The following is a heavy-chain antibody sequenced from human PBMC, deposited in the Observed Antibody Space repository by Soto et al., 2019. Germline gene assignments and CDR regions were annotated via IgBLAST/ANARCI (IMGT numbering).Heavy chain of an antibody. Sequence: GGSLRLSCAASGFTFSSYAMHWVRQAPGKGLEWVVVISYDGSNKYYADSVKGRFTISRDNSKNTLYLQMNSLRAEDTAVYYCARGGYRETPDAFDIWGQGTMVTVSS. V-gene: IGHV3-30*04. J-gene: IGHJ3*02. CDR1: GFTFSSYA. CDR2: ISYDGSNK. D-gene: IGHD6-25*01. CDR3: ARGGYRETPDAFDI.